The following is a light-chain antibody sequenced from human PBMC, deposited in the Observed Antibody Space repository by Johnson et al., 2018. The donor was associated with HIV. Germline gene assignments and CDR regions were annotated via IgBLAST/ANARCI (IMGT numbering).Light chain of an antibody. CDR2: ENN. CDR1: SSNIGNNS. Sequence: QSVLTQPPSVSAAPGQKVTISCSGSSSNIGNNSVSWYQVLPGTAPKLLIYENNKRPSGIPDRFSGSKSGTSATLGITGLQTGDEADYYCGTWDTGLSAPYVFGTGTKVTVL. V-gene: IGLV1-51*02. CDR3: GTWDTGLSAPYV. J-gene: IGLJ1*01.